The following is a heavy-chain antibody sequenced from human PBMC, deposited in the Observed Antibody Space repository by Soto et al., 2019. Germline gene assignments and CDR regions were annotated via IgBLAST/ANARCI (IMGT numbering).Heavy chain of an antibody. D-gene: IGHD6-6*01. V-gene: IGHV3-23*01. J-gene: IGHJ5*02. CDR2: ISAGGGSP. CDR3: VKHAEYQLVSWFDP. CDR1: GYNFSTYA. Sequence: EVQLLESGGGLVQPGGSLRLSCAASGYNFSTYAMSWVRQAPGKGLEWVSGISAGGGSPFIADSVKGRFIISRDNAKDTLYLQMHSLTGEDTAIYYCVKHAEYQLVSWFDPWGQGTLVTVSS.